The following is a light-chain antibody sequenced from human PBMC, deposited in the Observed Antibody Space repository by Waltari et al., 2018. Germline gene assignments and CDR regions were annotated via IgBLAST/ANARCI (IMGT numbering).Light chain of an antibody. V-gene: IGKV3-20*01. Sequence: EIMLTQSPGTLSLSPGERATLSCKASQSISKYSAWYQQKPGQAPRLLIYHASSRATGLPDRFSGSGSETDFSLTISRLGPEDFAVYYCQHYVRLPATFGQGTNVEIK. CDR2: HAS. CDR3: QHYVRLPAT. J-gene: IGKJ1*01. CDR1: QSISKY.